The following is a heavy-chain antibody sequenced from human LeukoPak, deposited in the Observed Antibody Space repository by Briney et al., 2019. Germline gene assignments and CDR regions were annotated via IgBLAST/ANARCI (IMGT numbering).Heavy chain of an antibody. J-gene: IGHJ4*02. Sequence: PGGSLGLSCAASGFTFGSYALNWVRQAPGKGLAWVSAISDSGVGTYYADSVKGRFTISRDNSKNTLYLQMNSLRVEDTAVYYCARHLKYSSGWFPDVWGQGTLVTVSS. V-gene: IGHV3-23*01. CDR1: GFTFGSYA. D-gene: IGHD6-19*01. CDR2: ISDSGVGT. CDR3: ARHLKYSSGWFPDV.